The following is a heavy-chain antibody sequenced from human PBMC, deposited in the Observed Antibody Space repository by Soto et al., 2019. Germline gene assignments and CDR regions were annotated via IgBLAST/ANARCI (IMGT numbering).Heavy chain of an antibody. D-gene: IGHD5-12*01. CDR1: GGYISSYY. J-gene: IGHJ4*02. CDR3: ARHQMSGYDRPFDY. V-gene: IGHV4-59*08. Sequence: PSETLSLTCTVSGGYISSYYWSWIRQPPGKGLEWIGYIYYSGSTNYNPSLKSRVTISVDTSKNQFSLKLSSVTAADTAVYYCARHQMSGYDRPFDYWGQGILVTVSS. CDR2: IYYSGST.